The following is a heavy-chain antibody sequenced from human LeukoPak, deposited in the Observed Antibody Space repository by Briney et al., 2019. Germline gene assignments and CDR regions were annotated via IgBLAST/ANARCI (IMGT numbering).Heavy chain of an antibody. CDR3: ASISLSYYYMDV. CDR2: IYYSGST. CDR1: GGSFSSYY. V-gene: IGHV4-39*07. D-gene: IGHD2/OR15-2a*01. Sequence: SETLSLTCAVYGGSFSSYYWGWIRQPPGKGLEWIGSIYYSGSTYYNPSLKSRVIISVDTSKNQFSLKLSSVTAADTAVYYCASISLSYYYMDVWGRGTTVTVSS. J-gene: IGHJ6*03.